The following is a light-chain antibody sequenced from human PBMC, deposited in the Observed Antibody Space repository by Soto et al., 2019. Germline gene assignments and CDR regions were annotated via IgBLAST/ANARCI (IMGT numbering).Light chain of an antibody. CDR2: GAS. J-gene: IGKJ2*01. CDR1: QNLSRN. Sequence: EMVMTQSPATLSVSPGERATLSCRASQNLSRNLAWYQQQPGQAPRLLIYGASTRATGIPGRFSGSGSGTXXXLXISXLQSEDFAVYYCQQYDKWPHTFGQGTKVEIK. CDR3: QQYDKWPHT. V-gene: IGKV3-15*01.